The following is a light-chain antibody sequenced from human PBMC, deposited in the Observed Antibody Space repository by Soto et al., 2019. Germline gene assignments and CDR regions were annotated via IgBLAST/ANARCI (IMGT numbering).Light chain of an antibody. CDR1: QSFSSY. V-gene: IGKV3-11*01. J-gene: IGKJ4*01. CDR3: QQRINWPLT. CDR2: DAS. Sequence: EIVLTKSQATLSLSPGGRATLSCRASQSFSSYLAWYQQKPGQPPRLLIFDASHRATGIPSRFSGGGSGTDFTLTISSLEPEDFAVYYCQQRINWPLTFGRGTEVDIK.